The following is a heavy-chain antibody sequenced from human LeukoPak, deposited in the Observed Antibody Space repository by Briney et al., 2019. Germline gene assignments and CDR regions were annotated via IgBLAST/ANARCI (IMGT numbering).Heavy chain of an antibody. V-gene: IGHV1-58*02. CDR1: GFPFTSSA. D-gene: IGHD7-27*01. J-gene: IGHJ4*02. CDR3: AARKTDELGPGGFDY. Sequence: GTSVKVSFKASGFPFTSSAMQWVRQARGQRLEWIGWIVVGSGNTNYAQKFQERVTITRDMSTSTAYMELSSLRSENTAVYYCAARKTDELGPGGFDYWGQGTLVTVSS. CDR2: IVVGSGNT.